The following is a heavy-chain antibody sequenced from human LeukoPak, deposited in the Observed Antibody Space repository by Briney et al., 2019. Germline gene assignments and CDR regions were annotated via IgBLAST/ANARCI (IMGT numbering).Heavy chain of an antibody. D-gene: IGHD2-21*02. V-gene: IGHV3-21*06. CDR1: GFTVSSYG. CDR3: ARDPTSDRFQYFDY. CDR2: ISNTYSDI. Sequence: GGSLRLSCAASGFTVSSYGVNWVRQAPGKGLEWVSCISNTYSDIYYADSVKGRFTVSRDNAKNSVCLQMNSLTAEDTAVYYCARDPTSDRFQYFDYWGQGALVTVSS. J-gene: IGHJ4*02.